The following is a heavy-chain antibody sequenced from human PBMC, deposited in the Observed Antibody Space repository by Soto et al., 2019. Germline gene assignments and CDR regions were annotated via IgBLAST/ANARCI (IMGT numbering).Heavy chain of an antibody. D-gene: IGHD2-2*01. CDR2: ISYSGST. J-gene: IGHJ4*02. Sequence: SETLSLTCTVSGGSIRNYYWGWIRQPPGKGLEWIGHISYSGSTNYNPSLKSRVSMSVDTSRDQFSLKLSSVTAADTAVYYCARRYCTSTSCPTLGYYFDYWGQGSLVTVSS. V-gene: IGHV4-59*08. CDR1: GGSIRNYY. CDR3: ARRYCTSTSCPTLGYYFDY.